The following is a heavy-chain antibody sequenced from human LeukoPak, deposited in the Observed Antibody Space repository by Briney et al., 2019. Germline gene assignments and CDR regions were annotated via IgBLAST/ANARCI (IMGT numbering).Heavy chain of an antibody. V-gene: IGHV4-59*01. CDR1: GDSFSIYY. CDR3: ARAGNNWSFDY. J-gene: IGHJ4*02. Sequence: PAETLSLTCTVSGDSFSIYYWSWIRQPPGKGLEWIGYIYYRGNTNYNPSLESRVTMAVDTSKNQFSLKVSSVTAADTAVYYCARAGNNWSFDYWGQGTLVTVSS. D-gene: IGHD1-1*01. CDR2: IYYRGNT.